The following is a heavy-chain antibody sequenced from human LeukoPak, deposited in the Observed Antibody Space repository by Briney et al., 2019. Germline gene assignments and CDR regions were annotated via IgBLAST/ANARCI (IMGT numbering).Heavy chain of an antibody. V-gene: IGHV3-7*01. D-gene: IGHD3-22*01. CDR2: IRKDGGAK. CDR3: ASSHDSSGND. CDR1: GFPFSTYW. Sequence: GGSLRLSCAASGFPFSTYWMAWVRHAPGKGLDWVANIRKDGGAKFYAASVKGRFIISRDNAKNSLYLQMNNLRDEDTAVYYCASSHDSSGNDWGQGTLVTV. J-gene: IGHJ4*02.